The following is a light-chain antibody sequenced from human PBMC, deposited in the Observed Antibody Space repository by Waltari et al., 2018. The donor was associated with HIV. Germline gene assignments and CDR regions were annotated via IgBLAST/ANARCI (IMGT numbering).Light chain of an antibody. V-gene: IGLV1-51*01. CDR1: SPNIGNND. CDR2: DND. J-gene: IGLJ2*01. Sequence: QSVLTQSPSVSAAPGQRVTISCSGSSPNIGNNDVSWYQQLPGRAPKVFIYDNDECPSGIPDRVAGSKSGTSATLDITGLQTGDEADYYCATWHTSLRAHVVFGGGTKVTVL. CDR3: ATWHTSLRAHVV.